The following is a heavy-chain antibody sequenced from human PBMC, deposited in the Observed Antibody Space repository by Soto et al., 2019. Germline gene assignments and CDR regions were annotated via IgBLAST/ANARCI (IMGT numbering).Heavy chain of an antibody. CDR2: INAGNGNT. CDR3: ARVSGYYLPDY. V-gene: IGHV1-3*05. D-gene: IGHD5-12*01. J-gene: IGHJ4*02. CDR1: GYTFTNYA. Sequence: QVQLVQSGAEEKKPGASVKVSCKASGYTFTNYAMHWVRQAPGQRLEWMGWINAGNGNTKYSQKFQGRVTITRDTSASTDYMELSSLRSEDTALYYCARVSGYYLPDYWGQGTLVTVSS.